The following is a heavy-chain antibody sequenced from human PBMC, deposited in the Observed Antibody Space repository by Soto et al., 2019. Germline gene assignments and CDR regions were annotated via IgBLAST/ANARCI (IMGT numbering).Heavy chain of an antibody. CDR3: VQTTGWPGFDF. D-gene: IGHD6-19*01. Sequence: EVQLVESGGGLIQPGGSLRLSCAASGFTVSSKYMTWVRQAPGKGLEWVSVIYGGGTTYYADSVKGRFTISRDNSKNTLYLQMNSLRAGDTAVYYCVQTTGWPGFDFWGQGPLVTVSS. J-gene: IGHJ4*02. CDR2: IYGGGTT. V-gene: IGHV3-53*01. CDR1: GFTVSSKY.